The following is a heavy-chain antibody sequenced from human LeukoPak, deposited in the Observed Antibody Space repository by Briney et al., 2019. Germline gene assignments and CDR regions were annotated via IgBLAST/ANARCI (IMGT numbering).Heavy chain of an antibody. Sequence: SETLSLTCTLSGGPISSYHWSWLRQPAGKGLEWIGRIYTSGSTNYNPSLKSRVTMSVDTSKNQLSLKLSSVTAADTAVDYCAREDGSGGTWGQGTLVTVSS. V-gene: IGHV4-4*07. CDR2: IYTSGST. CDR1: GGPISSYH. CDR3: AREDGSGGT. J-gene: IGHJ5*02. D-gene: IGHD2-15*01.